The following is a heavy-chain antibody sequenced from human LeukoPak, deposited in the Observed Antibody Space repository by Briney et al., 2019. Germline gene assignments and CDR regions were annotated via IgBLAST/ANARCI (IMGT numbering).Heavy chain of an antibody. J-gene: IGHJ5*02. CDR3: ARDSGTTGEVKFDP. CDR2: IYTTGST. CDR1: GVSITSYY. Sequence: SETLSLTCTVSGVSITSYYWSWIRQPAGKGLEWIGRIYTTGSTTYNPSLKSRVTMSVDTSKNQFSLKLSSVTAADTAVYYCARDSGTTGEVKFDPWGQGTLVTVSS. V-gene: IGHV4-4*07. D-gene: IGHD3-10*01.